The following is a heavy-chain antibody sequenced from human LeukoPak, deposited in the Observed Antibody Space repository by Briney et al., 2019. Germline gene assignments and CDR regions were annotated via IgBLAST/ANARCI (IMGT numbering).Heavy chain of an antibody. Sequence: SETLSLTCTVSGGSISYYYWSWIRQPPGKELEWIGYIYYRGSTNYNPSLKSRVTISVDTSKNEFSLKLSSVTAADTAVYYCARGKYYYDSSGYGRSYYYGMDVWGQGTTVTVSS. D-gene: IGHD3-22*01. CDR3: ARGKYYYDSSGYGRSYYYGMDV. V-gene: IGHV4-59*01. J-gene: IGHJ6*02. CDR1: GGSISYYY. CDR2: IYYRGST.